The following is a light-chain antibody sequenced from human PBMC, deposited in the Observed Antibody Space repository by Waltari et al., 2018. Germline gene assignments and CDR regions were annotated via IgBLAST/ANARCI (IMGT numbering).Light chain of an antibody. V-gene: IGKV3-20*01. J-gene: IGKJ1*01. CDR2: GAS. CDR3: QHYLRLPVT. Sequence: EIVLTQSPGTLSLSPGESATLPCRTSQSVTRALAWYQQKPGKAPRLLTYGASNRATGIPDRFSGSGSGTDFSLTISSLEPEDFAVYYCQHYLRLPVTFGQGTKVEVK. CDR1: QSVTRA.